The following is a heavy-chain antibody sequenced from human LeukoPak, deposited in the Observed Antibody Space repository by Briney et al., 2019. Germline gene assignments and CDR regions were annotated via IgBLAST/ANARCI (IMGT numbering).Heavy chain of an antibody. CDR1: GFTFSSYW. Sequence: GGSLRLSCAASGFTFSSYWMSWARQAPGKGLEWVSYISSSGSTIYYADSVKGRFTTSRDNAKNSLYLQMNSLRAEDTAVYYCARLFAGYSSSWPDDDAFDIWGQGTMVTVSS. J-gene: IGHJ3*02. D-gene: IGHD6-13*01. V-gene: IGHV3-48*04. CDR3: ARLFAGYSSSWPDDDAFDI. CDR2: ISSSGSTI.